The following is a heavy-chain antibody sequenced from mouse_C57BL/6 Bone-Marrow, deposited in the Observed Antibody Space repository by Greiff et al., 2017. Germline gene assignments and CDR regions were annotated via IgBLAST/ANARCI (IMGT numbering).Heavy chain of an antibody. CDR1: GYSITSGYD. J-gene: IGHJ3*01. V-gene: IGHV3-1*01. Sequence: EVQVVESGPGMVKPSQSLSLTCTVTGYSITSGYDWHWIRHFPGNKLEWMGYISYSGSTNYNPSLKSRISITHDTSKNHFFLKLNSVTTEDTATYYCARGHGSSYTWFAYWGQGTLVTVSA. D-gene: IGHD1-1*01. CDR3: ARGHGSSYTWFAY. CDR2: ISYSGST.